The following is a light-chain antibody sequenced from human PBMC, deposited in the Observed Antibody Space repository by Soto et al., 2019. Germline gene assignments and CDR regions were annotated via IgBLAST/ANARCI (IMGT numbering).Light chain of an antibody. CDR2: DVS. Sequence: QSALAQPPSASGFPEQSVTISCTGSSSDVGYYDYVSWYQQHPGKAPKLVIDDVSSRPSGVPERFSGSKSGNTASLTVSGLQAEDEADYYCSSYAGSNNLVFGTGTKVTV. V-gene: IGLV2-8*01. J-gene: IGLJ1*01. CDR1: SSDVGYYDY. CDR3: SSYAGSNNLV.